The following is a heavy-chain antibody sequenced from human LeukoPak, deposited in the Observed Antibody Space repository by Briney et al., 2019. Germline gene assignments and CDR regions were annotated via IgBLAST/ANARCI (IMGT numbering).Heavy chain of an antibody. CDR2: IWYDGSNK. Sequence: PGRSLRLSCAASGFSLRSYGMHWVRQAPGKGLEWVAVIWYDGSNKYYADFVKGRFIISRDNFKNTLYLQMNSLRAEDTAVYYCAKTMGGSGHPPHFDYWGQGTLVTVSS. CDR1: GFSLRSYG. D-gene: IGHD2-15*01. J-gene: IGHJ4*02. CDR3: AKTMGGSGHPPHFDY. V-gene: IGHV3-33*06.